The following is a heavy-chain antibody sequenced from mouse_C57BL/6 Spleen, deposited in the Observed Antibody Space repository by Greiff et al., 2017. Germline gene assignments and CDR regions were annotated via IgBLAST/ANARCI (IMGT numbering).Heavy chain of an antibody. D-gene: IGHD2-4*01. J-gene: IGHJ2*01. V-gene: IGHV1-81*01. CDR2: IYPRSGNT. CDR1: GYTFTSYG. CDR3: ARKNYDYEVDFDY. Sequence: VQGVESGAELARPGASVKLSCKASGYTFTSYGISWVKQRTGQGLEWIGEIYPRSGNTYYNEKFKGKATLTADKSSSTAYMELRSLTSEDSAVYFCARKNYDYEVDFDYWGQGTTLTVSS.